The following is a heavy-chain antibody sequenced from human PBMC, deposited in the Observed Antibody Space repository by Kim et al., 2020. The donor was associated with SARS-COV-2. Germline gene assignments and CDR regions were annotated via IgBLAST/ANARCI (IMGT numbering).Heavy chain of an antibody. CDR1: GGSFSGFH. CDR3: ARGRAGLVPSPILGIGPHYDYYAMDV. V-gene: IGHV4-34*01. D-gene: IGHD2-2*02. Sequence: ETLSLTCAVYGGSFSGFHWSWIRQPPGKGLEWIGEINHSGSTNYNPSLQSRVTISVDTSKSQFSLKLNFVTAADTAVYYCARGRAGLVPSPILGIGPHYDYYAMDVWGRGTTVTVSS. J-gene: IGHJ6*02. CDR2: INHSGST.